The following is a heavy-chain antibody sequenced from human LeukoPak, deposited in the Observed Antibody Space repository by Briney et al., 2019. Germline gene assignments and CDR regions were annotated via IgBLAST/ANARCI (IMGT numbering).Heavy chain of an antibody. CDR1: GGSFSGYY. D-gene: IGHD6-19*01. CDR2: IYYSGST. Sequence: SETLSLTCAVYGGSFSGYYWSWIRQPPGKGLEWIGYIYYSGSTNYNPSLKSRVTISVDTSKNQFSLKLSSVTAADTAVYYCASENIAVAGRFDYWGQGTLVTVSS. J-gene: IGHJ4*02. V-gene: IGHV4-59*01. CDR3: ASENIAVAGRFDY.